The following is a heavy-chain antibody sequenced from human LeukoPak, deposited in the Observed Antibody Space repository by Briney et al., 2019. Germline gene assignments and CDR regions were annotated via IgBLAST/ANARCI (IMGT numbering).Heavy chain of an antibody. D-gene: IGHD2-21*02. CDR2: ISSSGSTI. V-gene: IGHV3-48*03. Sequence: GGSLRLSCAASGFTFSSYEMNWVRQAPGKGLEWVSYISSSGSTIYYADSVKGRFTISRDNAKNSLYLQMNSLRAEDTAVYYCARDPHPVVTANYWGQGTLVTVSS. J-gene: IGHJ4*02. CDR1: GFTFSSYE. CDR3: ARDPHPVVTANY.